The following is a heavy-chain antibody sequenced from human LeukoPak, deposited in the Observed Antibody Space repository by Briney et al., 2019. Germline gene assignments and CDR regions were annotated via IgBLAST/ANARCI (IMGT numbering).Heavy chain of an antibody. V-gene: IGHV3-30*04. CDR2: ISADGRNK. J-gene: IGHJ4*02. CDR1: GFTFTDYA. D-gene: IGHD4-17*01. Sequence: GRSLRLSCAASGFTFTDYAMHWVRQAPGKGLEWVTLISADGRNKNYADSVKGRFTISRDDSRNTLYLQMISLRVEDTAVYYCARDQIYGATFDYWGQGTLVTVSS. CDR3: ARDQIYGATFDY.